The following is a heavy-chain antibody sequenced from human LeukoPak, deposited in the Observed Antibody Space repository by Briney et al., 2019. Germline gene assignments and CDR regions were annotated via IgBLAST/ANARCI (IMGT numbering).Heavy chain of an antibody. D-gene: IGHD3-22*01. V-gene: IGHV3-33*01. CDR2: IWYDGSNK. Sequence: GGSLRPSCAASGFTFSSYGMHWVRQAPGKGLEWVAVIWYDGSNKYYADSVKGRFTISRDNSKNTLYLQMNSLRAEDTAVYYCARDQSDYYDSSGYDYWGQGTLVTVSS. J-gene: IGHJ4*02. CDR3: ARDQSDYYDSSGYDY. CDR1: GFTFSSYG.